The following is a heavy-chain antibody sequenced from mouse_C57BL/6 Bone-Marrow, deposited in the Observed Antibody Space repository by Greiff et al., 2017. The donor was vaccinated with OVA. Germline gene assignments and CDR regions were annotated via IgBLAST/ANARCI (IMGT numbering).Heavy chain of an antibody. CDR3: ARKRRSWYFDV. J-gene: IGHJ1*03. CDR1: GYTFTDYN. V-gene: IGHV1-22*01. Sequence: VQLQQSGPELVKPGASVKMSCKASGYTFTDYNMHWVKQSHGKSLEWIGYINPNNGGTSYNQKFKGKAALTVNKSSSTAYMELRSLTSEDSAVYYCARKRRSWYFDVWGTGTTVTVSS. CDR2: INPNNGGT.